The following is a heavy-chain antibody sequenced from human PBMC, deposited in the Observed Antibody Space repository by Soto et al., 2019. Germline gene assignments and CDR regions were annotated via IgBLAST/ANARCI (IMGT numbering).Heavy chain of an antibody. V-gene: IGHV3-23*01. CDR1: GFTFSNQV. Sequence: VQLLESGGALVQRGGSLRIACAASGFTFSNQVMHWIRQAPGKGLEWVSAVSGNGVTTEYTDSVTGRFSISRDNSENTVYLHMRSLRAEDTVVYFCAKGGPSVTMIRGDLDSWGQGTLVTVSS. D-gene: IGHD3-10*01. J-gene: IGHJ5*01. CDR3: AKGGPSVTMIRGDLDS. CDR2: VSGNGVTT.